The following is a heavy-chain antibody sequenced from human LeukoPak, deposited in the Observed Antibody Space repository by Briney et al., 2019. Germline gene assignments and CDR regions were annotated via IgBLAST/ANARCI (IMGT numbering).Heavy chain of an antibody. V-gene: IGHV3-23*01. Sequence: GGSLRLSCAASGFTFSSHAVNWVRQTPGKGLEWVSSIGGIGASTYYADSVKGTFTISRDNSKNTLYLQMNRLRAEDTALYYCAKAAYGDYVNWFDPWGQGILVIVSS. CDR3: AKAAYGDYVNWFDP. CDR2: IGGIGAST. J-gene: IGHJ5*02. CDR1: GFTFSSHA. D-gene: IGHD4-17*01.